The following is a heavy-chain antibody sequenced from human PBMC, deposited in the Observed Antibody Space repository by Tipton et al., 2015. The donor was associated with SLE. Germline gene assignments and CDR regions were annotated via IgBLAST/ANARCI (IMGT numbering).Heavy chain of an antibody. Sequence: SLRLSCTVSGFTFSNNWMAWVRQAPGKGLEWVAHIREDGSEKFYVVSVRGRFAISRDNAKNSLYLQMNSLSVEDTAVYYCAREYQGSFYVNGAFDIWGQGTMVTVSS. J-gene: IGHJ3*02. CDR1: GFTFSNNW. D-gene: IGHD3-10*01. CDR2: IREDGSEK. CDR3: AREYQGSFYVNGAFDI. V-gene: IGHV3-7*01.